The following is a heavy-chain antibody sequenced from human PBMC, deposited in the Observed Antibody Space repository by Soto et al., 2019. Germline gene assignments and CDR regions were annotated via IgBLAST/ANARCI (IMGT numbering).Heavy chain of an antibody. D-gene: IGHD3-3*01. CDR1: GFTFGSNW. V-gene: IGHV3-7*03. J-gene: IGHJ4*02. Sequence: EVQLVESGGGLVQPGGSLRLSCAASGFTFGSNWMSWVRQAPGKGLEWVANIKRDGSEKYYVDSVKGRFTISRDNAKNTLYLQMNNLRADDTAVYYCASLEWESTGYADYWGQGTLVTVSS. CDR2: IKRDGSEK. CDR3: ASLEWESTGYADY.